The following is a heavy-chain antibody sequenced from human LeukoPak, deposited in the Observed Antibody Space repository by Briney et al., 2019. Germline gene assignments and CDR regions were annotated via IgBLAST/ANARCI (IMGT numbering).Heavy chain of an antibody. Sequence: ASVKVSCKASGYNFITFGISWVRQAPGQGLEWLGWISGHNGNTKYIQNVQGRITMTTDTSASTAYMELRSLTSDDTAVYYCTREGTASTGIGPYDFWGQGTLVTVSS. V-gene: IGHV1-18*01. CDR3: TREGTASTGIGPYDF. CDR1: GYNFITFG. J-gene: IGHJ4*02. D-gene: IGHD6-13*01. CDR2: ISGHNGNT.